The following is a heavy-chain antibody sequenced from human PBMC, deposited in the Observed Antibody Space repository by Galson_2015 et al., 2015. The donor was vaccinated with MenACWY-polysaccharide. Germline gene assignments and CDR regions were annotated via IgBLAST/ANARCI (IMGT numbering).Heavy chain of an antibody. CDR2: IKHSGLT. J-gene: IGHJ4*02. CDR3: ARAWSSGYYSNF. D-gene: IGHD3-3*01. V-gene: IGHV4-34*01. Sequence: LSLTCVVYGGSFTNYYWTGIRQPAGKGREGFGEIKHSGLTNYNPSLRSRVTVSVDPSKNQFSMNLTSVTAADTGVYYCARAWSSGYYSNFWGQGTPVTVSS. CDR1: GGSFTNYY.